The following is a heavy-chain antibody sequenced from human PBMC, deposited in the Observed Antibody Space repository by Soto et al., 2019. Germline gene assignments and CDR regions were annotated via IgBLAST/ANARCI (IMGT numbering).Heavy chain of an antibody. J-gene: IGHJ5*02. CDR1: GCAIMRYY. Sequence: SDTLALTCTCSGCAIMRYYWGLVLQPSGNGLEWIGRIYTSVITNYNPSLNSLLTMSVDTSKNQFSLKLSSVTAADTAVYYCARGIVGATQWFDHWGQGNLVTVSS. D-gene: IGHD1-26*01. V-gene: IGHV4-4*07. CDR3: ARGIVGATQWFDH. CDR2: IYTSVIT.